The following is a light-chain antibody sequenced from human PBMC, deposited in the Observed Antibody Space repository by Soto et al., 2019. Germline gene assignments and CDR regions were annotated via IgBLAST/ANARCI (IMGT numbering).Light chain of an antibody. J-gene: IGKJ1*01. CDR3: KQYNTYSWT. CDR2: KAS. Sequence: DIQMTQSPSTLSASVGDRVTITCRASQSIKNWLAWYQQKPGKAPKLLIYKASSLESGVPSRFSGSGSGTEFTLTISSLQPDDFATYYCKQYNTYSWTFGQGTKVEIK. V-gene: IGKV1-5*03. CDR1: QSIKNW.